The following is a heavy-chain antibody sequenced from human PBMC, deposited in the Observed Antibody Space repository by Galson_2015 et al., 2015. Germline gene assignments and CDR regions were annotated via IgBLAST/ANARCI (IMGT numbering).Heavy chain of an antibody. Sequence: SLRLSCAASGYTFSGYSMSWVRQAPGKGLEWISSITSSSSYIYYADSVRGRFTISRDNAKNSLYLQMNSLRAEDTAVYYCARVGARATTVDYWGQGTLVTVSS. CDR3: ARVGARATTVDY. CDR2: ITSSSSYI. CDR1: GYTFSGYS. J-gene: IGHJ4*02. D-gene: IGHD1-26*01. V-gene: IGHV3-21*01.